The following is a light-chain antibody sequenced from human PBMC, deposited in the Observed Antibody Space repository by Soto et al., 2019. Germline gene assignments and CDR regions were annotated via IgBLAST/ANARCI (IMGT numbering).Light chain of an antibody. CDR2: GAS. Sequence: MLTQSPGTLSLSPGERATLSCRASQSVSSSYLAWYQQKPGQAPRLLIHGASSRATGIPDRFSGSGSGTDFTLTISRLEPEDFAVYYCQQYGSSPRTFGQGTKVDI. V-gene: IGKV3-20*01. CDR1: QSVSSSY. J-gene: IGKJ1*01. CDR3: QQYGSSPRT.